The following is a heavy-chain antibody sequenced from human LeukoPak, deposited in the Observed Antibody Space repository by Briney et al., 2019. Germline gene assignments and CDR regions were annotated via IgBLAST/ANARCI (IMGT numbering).Heavy chain of an antibody. CDR3: ARVYYSDGSAYHRTFDY. D-gene: IGHD3-22*01. J-gene: IGHJ4*02. Sequence: SETLSLTCTVSSDFFSSVTDYWAWIRQPPGKGLEWIASGDYSGGTYYNPSLESRVAISADMSKNQISLKLSSVTAADTALYYCARVYYSDGSAYHRTFDYWGQGTLVTVSS. CDR1: SDFFSSVTDY. CDR2: GDYSGGT. V-gene: IGHV4-39*07.